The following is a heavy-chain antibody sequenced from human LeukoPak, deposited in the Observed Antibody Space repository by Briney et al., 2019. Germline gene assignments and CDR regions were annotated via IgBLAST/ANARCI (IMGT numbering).Heavy chain of an antibody. CDR1: RGSVTTYS. V-gene: IGHV4-4*07. CDR2: LSGSGDT. CDR3: ARHLTLTVAFDI. J-gene: IGHJ3*02. D-gene: IGHD3-16*01. Sequence: SETLSLTCTVSRGSVTTYSWSWIREPAGKGLEWIGRLSGSGDTNFNPSLKTRVTMSADESKNQFSLHLRSVTAAHTAVYFCARHLTLTVAFDIWGQGTVVTVSS.